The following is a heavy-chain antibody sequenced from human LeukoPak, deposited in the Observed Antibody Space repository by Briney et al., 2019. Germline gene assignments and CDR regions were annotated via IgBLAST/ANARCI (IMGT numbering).Heavy chain of an antibody. V-gene: IGHV3-21*01. J-gene: IGHJ6*03. CDR2: ISSSSSYI. CDR3: ARGTLTPGYYYYYYMDV. D-gene: IGHD1-14*01. CDR1: GFTFSSYS. Sequence: GGSLRLSCAASGFTFSSYSMNWVRQAQGKGLEWVSSISSSSSYIYYADSVKGRFTISRDNAKNSLYLQMNSLRAEDTAVYYCARGTLTPGYYYYYYMDVWGKGTTVTVSS.